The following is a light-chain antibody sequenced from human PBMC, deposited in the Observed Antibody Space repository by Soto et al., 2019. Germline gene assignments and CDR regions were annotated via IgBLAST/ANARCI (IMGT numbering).Light chain of an antibody. CDR1: TSNIGAGYD. CDR2: GNR. CDR3: SSYTSSSTLV. V-gene: IGLV1-40*01. J-gene: IGLJ2*01. Sequence: QSVLTQPPSLSGAAGQSVTISCTGSTSNIGAGYDVQWYHQFPGTAPKVVIYGNRNRPSGVSDRFAGSKIGNTASLTISGLQAEDEADYYCSSYTSSSTLVFGGGTKLTVL.